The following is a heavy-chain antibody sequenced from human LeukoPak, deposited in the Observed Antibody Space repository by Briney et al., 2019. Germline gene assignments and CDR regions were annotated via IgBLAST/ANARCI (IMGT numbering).Heavy chain of an antibody. Sequence: GGSLRLSCAASGFTFSSYWMSWVRQAPGKGLEWVANIKQDGSEKYYAGSVKRRFTISRDNSKNTLYLQMNSLRAEDTAVYYCARVQYYGSGSKSFDPWGQGTLVTVSS. D-gene: IGHD3-10*01. CDR3: ARVQYYGSGSKSFDP. CDR2: IKQDGSEK. V-gene: IGHV3-7*01. J-gene: IGHJ5*02. CDR1: GFTFSSYW.